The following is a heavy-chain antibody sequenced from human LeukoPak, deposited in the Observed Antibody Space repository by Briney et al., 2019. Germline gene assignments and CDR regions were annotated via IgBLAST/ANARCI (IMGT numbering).Heavy chain of an antibody. CDR3: ARESAVAGLGCHY. J-gene: IGHJ4*02. D-gene: IGHD6-19*01. Sequence: SMKVSCKASGYTFTSYGISWVRQAPGQGLEWMGWISAYNGNTNYAQKLQGRVTMTTDTSTSTAYMELSSLRSEDTAVYYCARESAVAGLGCHYWGQGTLVTVSS. V-gene: IGHV1-18*01. CDR2: ISAYNGNT. CDR1: GYTFTSYG.